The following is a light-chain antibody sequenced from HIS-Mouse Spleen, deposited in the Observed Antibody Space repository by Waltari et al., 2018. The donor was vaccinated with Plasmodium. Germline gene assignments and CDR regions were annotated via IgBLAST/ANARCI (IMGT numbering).Light chain of an antibody. CDR1: QSIRSW. CDR2: KAS. V-gene: IGKV1-5*03. J-gene: IGKJ1*01. CDR3: QQYNSYSWT. Sequence: DIQMTQSPSTLSASVGDRVTITCLASQSIRSWLASYQQKPGKAPKLLFYKASSLESGVPARFSGSGSGTEFTLTISSLQPDDFATYYCQQYNSYSWTFGQGTKVEIK.